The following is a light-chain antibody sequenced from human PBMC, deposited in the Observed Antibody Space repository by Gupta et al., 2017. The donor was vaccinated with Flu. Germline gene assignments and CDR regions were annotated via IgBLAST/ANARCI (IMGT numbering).Light chain of an antibody. CDR3: QQDGSSPT. CDR2: GAS. J-gene: IGKJ5*01. CDR1: QSVSSSY. Sequence: EIVLTQSPGTLSLSPGERATLSCRASQSVSSSYLAWYQQNPGQAPRLLINGASSRATGIPDRFSGSGSGTDFTLTISRMEPEDFAVYYCQQDGSSPTFGQGTRLEIK. V-gene: IGKV3-20*01.